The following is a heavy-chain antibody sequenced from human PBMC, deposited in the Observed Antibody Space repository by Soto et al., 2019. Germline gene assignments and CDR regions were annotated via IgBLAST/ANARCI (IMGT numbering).Heavy chain of an antibody. J-gene: IGHJ4*02. Sequence: EVQLLESGGGLVQPGGSLRLSCAASGFTFSSYAMSWVRQAPGKGLEWVSAISGSGGSTYYADSVKGRFTISRDNSKNTLYLQMNSLRAEDTAVYYCAKDRYDYVWGSYTPVDYWGQGTLVTVSS. V-gene: IGHV3-23*01. CDR1: GFTFSSYA. D-gene: IGHD3-16*01. CDR2: ISGSGGST. CDR3: AKDRYDYVWGSYTPVDY.